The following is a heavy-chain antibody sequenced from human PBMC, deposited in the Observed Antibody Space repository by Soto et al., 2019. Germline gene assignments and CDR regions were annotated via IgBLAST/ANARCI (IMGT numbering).Heavy chain of an antibody. CDR1: GGTFSSYT. CDR3: AREEAQYQLLHSYYYMDV. D-gene: IGHD2-2*01. J-gene: IGHJ6*03. CDR2: IIPIFGMA. Sequence: QVQLVQSGAEVKKPGSSVKVSCKASGGTFSSYTINWVRQAPGQGLEWMGRIIPIFGMANYAQEFQGRVTITADESTSTAYMQLSSLRSEDTGLYYCAREEAQYQLLHSYYYMDVWGKGTTVTVSS. V-gene: IGHV1-69*08.